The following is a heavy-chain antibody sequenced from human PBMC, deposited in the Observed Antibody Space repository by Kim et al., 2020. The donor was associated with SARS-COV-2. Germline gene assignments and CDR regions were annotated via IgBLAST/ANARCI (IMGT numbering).Heavy chain of an antibody. D-gene: IGHD3-22*01. Sequence: SETLSLTCAVYGGSFSGYYWSWIRQPPGKGLEWIGEINHSGSTNYNPSLKSRVTISVDTSKNQFSLKLSSVTAADTAVYYCARAWPSSYYYDSSGYLDSTYYFDYWGQGTLVTVSS. CDR1: GGSFSGYY. CDR3: ARAWPSSYYYDSSGYLDSTYYFDY. CDR2: INHSGST. J-gene: IGHJ4*02. V-gene: IGHV4-34*01.